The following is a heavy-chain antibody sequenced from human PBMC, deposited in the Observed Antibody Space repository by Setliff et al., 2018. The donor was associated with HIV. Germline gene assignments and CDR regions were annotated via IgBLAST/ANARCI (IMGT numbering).Heavy chain of an antibody. CDR3: AKAWGSGYPSFESALMFDV. Sequence: GGSLRLSCAASGFTVSDNYMSWVRQAPGKGLEWVSVIYSGGSTYYAEYVRGRFILSRDNSVNTLYLQMTSLRAEDTATYYCAKAWGSGYPSFESALMFDVWGQGTLVTVSS. V-gene: IGHV3-53*01. J-gene: IGHJ4*02. D-gene: IGHD3-16*01. CDR1: GFTVSDNY. CDR2: IYSGGST.